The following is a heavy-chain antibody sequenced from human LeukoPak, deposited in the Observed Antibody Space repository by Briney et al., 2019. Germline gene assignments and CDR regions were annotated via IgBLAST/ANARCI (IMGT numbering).Heavy chain of an antibody. CDR2: ISAYNGNT. D-gene: IGHD2-21*01. CDR3: ARTDPIYNWFDP. Sequence: ASVKVSCKASGGTFSSYAISWVRQAPGQGLEWMGWISAYNGNTNYAQKLQGRVTMTTDTSTSTAYMELRSLRSDDAAVYYCARTDPIYNWFDPWGQGTLVTVSS. V-gene: IGHV1-18*01. J-gene: IGHJ5*02. CDR1: GGTFSSYA.